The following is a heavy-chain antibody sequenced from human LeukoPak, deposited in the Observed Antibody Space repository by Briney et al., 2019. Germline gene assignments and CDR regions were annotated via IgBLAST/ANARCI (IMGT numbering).Heavy chain of an antibody. J-gene: IGHJ6*03. Sequence: GGSLRLSCAASGFTFSSYWMSWVRQAPGKGLEWVANIKQDGSEKYYVDSVKGRFTISRDNAKNSLYLQMNSLRAEDTAVYYCARDFSPWGAAAGTGYYMDVWGKGTTVTVSS. CDR2: IKQDGSEK. CDR3: ARDFSPWGAAAGTGYYMDV. D-gene: IGHD6-13*01. CDR1: GFTFSSYW. V-gene: IGHV3-7*01.